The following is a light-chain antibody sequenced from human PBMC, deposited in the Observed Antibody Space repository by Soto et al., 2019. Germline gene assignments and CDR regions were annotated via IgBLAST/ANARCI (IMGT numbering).Light chain of an antibody. CDR2: GAS. J-gene: IGKJ2*01. CDR3: QQYGSSHPYT. CDR1: QSVSSSY. V-gene: IGKV3-20*01. Sequence: EIVLTQSPGTLSLSPGERATLSCRASQSVSSSYLAWYQQKPGQAPRLLIYGASSRATGIPDRFSGSGSGTDFHLNISRLEPEDFAVYYCQQYGSSHPYTFGQGTKLEIK.